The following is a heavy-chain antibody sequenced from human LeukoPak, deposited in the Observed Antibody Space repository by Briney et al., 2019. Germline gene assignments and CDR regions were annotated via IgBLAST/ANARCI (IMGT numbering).Heavy chain of an antibody. CDR2: INPSGGST. CDR1: GYTFTSYY. V-gene: IGHV1-46*01. D-gene: IGHD6-13*01. Sequence: GASVKVSCKASGYTFTSYYMHWVRQAPGQGLEWMGIINPSGGSTSYAQKFQGRVTMTRDMPTSTVYMELSSLRSEDTAVYYCARAATSSSWYSGFDPWGQGTLVTVSS. CDR3: ARAATSSSWYSGFDP. J-gene: IGHJ5*02.